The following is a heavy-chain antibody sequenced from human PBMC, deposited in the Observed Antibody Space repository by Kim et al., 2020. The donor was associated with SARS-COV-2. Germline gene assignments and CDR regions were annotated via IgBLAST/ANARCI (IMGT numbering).Heavy chain of an antibody. D-gene: IGHD1-26*01. V-gene: IGHV1-2*06. CDR3: ASLVGATFGPGGYYGMDV. CDR2: INPNSGGT. Sequence: ASVKVSCKASGYTFTGYYMHWVRQAPGQGLEWMGRINPNSGGTNYAQKFQGRVTMTRDTSISTAYMELSRLRSDDTAVYYCASLVGATFGPGGYYGMDVWGQGTTVTVSS. J-gene: IGHJ6*02. CDR1: GYTFTGYY.